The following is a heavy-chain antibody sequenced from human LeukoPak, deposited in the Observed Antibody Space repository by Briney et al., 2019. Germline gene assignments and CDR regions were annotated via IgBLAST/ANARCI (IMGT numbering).Heavy chain of an antibody. CDR1: GFRFSDYY. CDR2: ISTGGGTI. CDR3: ARGKSEFDY. D-gene: IGHD3-3*01. J-gene: IGHJ4*02. V-gene: IGHV3-11*01. Sequence: GGSLRLSCAASGFRFSDYYMTWIRQAPGRGLEWVSYISTGGGTIYYADSVKRRFTMSRDNAENSLYLEMNSLRADDTAVYYCARGKSEFDYWGQGTLVTVSP.